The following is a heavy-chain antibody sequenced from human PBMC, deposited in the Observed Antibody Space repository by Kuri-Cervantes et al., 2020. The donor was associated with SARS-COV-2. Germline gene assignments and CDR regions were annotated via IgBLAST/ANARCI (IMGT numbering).Heavy chain of an antibody. Sequence: ASVKVSCKASGYTFTRYSMHWVRQAPGQRLEWMGWIHTGNGNTKYSQKFHGRVTITRDTSASTAYLELSSLRSEDTAVYYCARVEQDCSGGSCPISLSNWYFDLWGRGTLVTVSS. CDR1: GYTFTRYS. V-gene: IGHV1-3*04. CDR3: ARVEQDCSGGSCPISLSNWYFDL. CDR2: IHTGNGNT. D-gene: IGHD2-15*01. J-gene: IGHJ2*01.